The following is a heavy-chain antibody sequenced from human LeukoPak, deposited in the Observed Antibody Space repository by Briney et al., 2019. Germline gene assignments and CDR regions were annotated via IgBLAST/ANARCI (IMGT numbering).Heavy chain of an antibody. CDR1: GYTFTSYG. CDR3: ARGYDIVVVPAAQPTRHYYYYYGMDV. V-gene: IGHV1-18*01. CDR2: ISAYNGNT. J-gene: IGHJ6*02. Sequence: AASVKVSCKASGYTFTSYGISWVRQAPGQGLEWMGWISAYNGNTNYAQKLQGRVTMTTDTSTSTAYMELRGLRSDDTAAYYCARGYDIVVVPAAQPTRHYYYYYGMDVWGQGTTVTVSS. D-gene: IGHD2-2*01.